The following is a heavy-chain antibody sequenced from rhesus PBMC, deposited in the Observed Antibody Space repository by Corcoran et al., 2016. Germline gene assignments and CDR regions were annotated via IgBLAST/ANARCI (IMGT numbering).Heavy chain of an antibody. CDR3: ARADYGSNYHVGLDS. D-gene: IGHD4-29*01. Sequence: QVKLQQWGEGLVKPSETLSLTCAVSGGSISGYYYWSWIRQAPGKGLEWIGNIEGKSASPNSTPSRKNRVTISKETSKNQFSLKLSSVTAADTAVYYCARADYGSNYHVGLDSWGQGVVVTVSS. J-gene: IGHJ6*01. CDR1: GGSISGYYY. CDR2: IEGKSASP. V-gene: IGHV4-73*01.